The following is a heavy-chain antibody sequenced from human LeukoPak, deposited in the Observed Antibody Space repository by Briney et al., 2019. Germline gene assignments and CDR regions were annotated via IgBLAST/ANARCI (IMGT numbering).Heavy chain of an antibody. CDR2: ITSSGDTI. CDR3: ARDTRKALDY. Sequence: GGSLRLSCTTSVFPFSRYSMNWVRQAPGKGLEWVSYITSSGDTIYYADSVKGRFTISRDNAKNSVYLQMNSLRAEDTAVYYCARDTRKALDYWGQGTLVTVSS. V-gene: IGHV3-48*01. J-gene: IGHJ4*02. CDR1: VFPFSRYS. D-gene: IGHD1-14*01.